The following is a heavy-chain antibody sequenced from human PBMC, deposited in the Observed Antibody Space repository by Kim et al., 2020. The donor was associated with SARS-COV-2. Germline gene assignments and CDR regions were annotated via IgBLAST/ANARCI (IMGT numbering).Heavy chain of an antibody. Sequence: ASVKVSCKASGYTFTSYGISWVRQAPGQGLEWMGWISAYNGNTNYAQKLQGRVTMTTDTSTSTAYMELRSLRSDDTAVYYCARVRITMIVVVIDYWGQGTLVTVSS. V-gene: IGHV1-18*04. J-gene: IGHJ4*02. CDR1: GYTFTSYG. CDR3: ARVRITMIVVVIDY. CDR2: ISAYNGNT. D-gene: IGHD3-22*01.